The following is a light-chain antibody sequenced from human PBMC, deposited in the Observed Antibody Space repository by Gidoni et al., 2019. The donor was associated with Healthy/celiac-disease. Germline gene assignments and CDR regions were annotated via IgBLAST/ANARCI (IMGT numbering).Light chain of an antibody. J-gene: IGLJ2*01. CDR1: SSDVGGYHY. CDR3: SSYAGSNNFVV. CDR2: EVS. Sequence: SALTQPPSASGSPGQSATISCPGTSSDVGGYHYVSWYHQHPGKAPKLMIYEVSKRPSGVPDRFSGSKSGNTASLTVSVLQAEDEADYYCSSYAGSNNFVVFGGGTKLTVL. V-gene: IGLV2-8*01.